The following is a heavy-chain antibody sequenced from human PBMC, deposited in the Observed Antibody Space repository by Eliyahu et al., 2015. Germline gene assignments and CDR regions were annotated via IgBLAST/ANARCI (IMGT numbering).Heavy chain of an antibody. CDR3: ARLQYCRESTCFFAYYYGMDV. CDR2: IYHIGTT. Sequence: QVQLQESGPGLVKPSETLSLTCDVSGYSISSGYHWGWIRQPPGKGPEWIGSIYHIGTTYYNPSLRSRVTISVDTSKNQFSLKLTSVTAADTAVYFCARLQYCRESTCFFAYYYGMDVWGQGTTVTVSS. D-gene: IGHD2-15*01. J-gene: IGHJ6*02. V-gene: IGHV4-38-2*01. CDR1: GYSISSGYH.